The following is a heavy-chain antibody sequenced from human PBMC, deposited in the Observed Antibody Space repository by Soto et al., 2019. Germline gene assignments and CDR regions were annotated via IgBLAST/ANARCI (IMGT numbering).Heavy chain of an antibody. CDR3: ASDYPSSRYYYGMCV. Sequence: AAFGLTFSSYGMHWVRQAPGKGLEWVAVIWYDGSNKYYADSVKGRFTISRDNSKNTLYLQMNSLRAEDTAVYYCASDYPSSRYYYGMCVWVPGSTVTVS. V-gene: IGHV3-33*01. CDR1: GLTFSSYG. CDR2: IWYDGSNK. J-gene: IGHJ6*02.